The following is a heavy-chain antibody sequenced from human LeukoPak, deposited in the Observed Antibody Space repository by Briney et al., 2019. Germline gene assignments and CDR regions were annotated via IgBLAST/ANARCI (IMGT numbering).Heavy chain of an antibody. CDR1: GFTFSSYA. CDR3: ARDGYYYNSDAFDI. J-gene: IGHJ3*02. V-gene: IGHV3-30-3*01. CDR2: ISYDGSNK. Sequence: GGSLRLSCAASGFTFSSYAMHWVRQAPGKGLEWVAVISYDGSNKYYADSVKGRFTISRDNSKNTLYLQMNSLRAEDTAVYYCARDGYYYNSDAFDIWGQGTMVTVSS. D-gene: IGHD3-22*01.